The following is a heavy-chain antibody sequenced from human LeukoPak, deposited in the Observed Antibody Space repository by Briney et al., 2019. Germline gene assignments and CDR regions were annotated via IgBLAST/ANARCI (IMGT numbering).Heavy chain of an antibody. V-gene: IGHV1-2*02. CDR1: GYTFTGYY. CDR2: INPNSGGT. D-gene: IGHD2-2*02. CDR3: ARGGGYCSSTSCYTNDAFDI. Sequence: ASVKASCKASGYTFTGYYMHWVRQAPGQGLEWMGWINPNSGGTNYAQKFQGRVTMTRDTSISTAYMELSRLRSDDTAVYYCARGGGYCSSTSCYTNDAFDIWGQGTMVTVSS. J-gene: IGHJ3*02.